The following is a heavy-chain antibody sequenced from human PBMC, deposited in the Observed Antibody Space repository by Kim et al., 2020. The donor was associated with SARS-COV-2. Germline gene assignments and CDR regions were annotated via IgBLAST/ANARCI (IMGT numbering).Heavy chain of an antibody. V-gene: IGHV4-59*13. Sequence: SETLSLTCTVSGGSISSYYWSWIRQPPGKGLEWIGYIYYSGSTTYNPSLKSRVTISVDTSKNQFSLKLSSVTAADTAVYYCARDVILGCRGGSCYSLGIDVWGQGTPVTVSS. CDR2: IYYSGST. CDR1: GGSISSYY. CDR3: ARDVILGCRGGSCYSLGIDV. J-gene: IGHJ6*02. D-gene: IGHD2-15*01.